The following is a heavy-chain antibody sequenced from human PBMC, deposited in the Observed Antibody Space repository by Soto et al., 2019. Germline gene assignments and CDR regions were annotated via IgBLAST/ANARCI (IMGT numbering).Heavy chain of an antibody. CDR3: ARCGSRYWYFDL. V-gene: IGHV1-3*01. CDR2: INAGNGNT. CDR1: GYTFTSYA. J-gene: IGHJ2*01. Sequence: QVQLVQSGAEVKKPGASVKVSCKASGYTFTSYAMHWVRQAPGQRLEWMGWINAGNGNTKYSQKFQGRVTITRDTSASTADMEMCSLRAEDTAVYSWARCGSRYWYFDLWGRGTLVTVSS. D-gene: IGHD1-26*01.